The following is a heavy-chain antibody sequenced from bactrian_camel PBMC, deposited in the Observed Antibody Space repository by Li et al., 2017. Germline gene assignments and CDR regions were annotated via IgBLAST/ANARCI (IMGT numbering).Heavy chain of an antibody. J-gene: IGHJ4*01. V-gene: IGHV3S55*01. CDR3: AVRGPRSTFPCSFALPRPGLIPQEN. CDR1: GFTVDDSD. D-gene: IGHD2*01. Sequence: HVQLVESGGGSVQAGETLSLSCTASGFTVDDSDMGWYRRASGAACEMIATISPDGTTYYRDSVKGRFTASQDNAKNTVFLQMNNLQPEDSAMYYCAVRGPRSTFPCSFALPRPGLIPQENWGQGTQVTVS. CDR2: ISPDGTT.